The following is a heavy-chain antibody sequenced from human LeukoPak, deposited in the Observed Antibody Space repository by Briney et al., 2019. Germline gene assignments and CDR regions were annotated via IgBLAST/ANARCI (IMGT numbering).Heavy chain of an antibody. CDR1: GYTFTGYY. V-gene: IGHV1-2*02. Sequence: EASVKVSCKASGYTFTGYYMHWVRQAPGQGLEWMGWINPNSGGTNYAQKFQGRVTMTRDTSISTAYMELSRLRSDDTAVYYCARLFRDGYNPFVEPDYWGQGTLVTVSS. D-gene: IGHD5-24*01. CDR3: ARLFRDGYNPFVEPDY. J-gene: IGHJ4*02. CDR2: INPNSGGT.